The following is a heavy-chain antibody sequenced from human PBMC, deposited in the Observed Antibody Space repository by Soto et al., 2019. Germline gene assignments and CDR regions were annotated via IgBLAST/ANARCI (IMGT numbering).Heavy chain of an antibody. Sequence: GGSLRLSCAASGFTFSSYAMSWVRQAPGKGLEWVSAISGSGGSTYYADSVKGRFTISRDNSKNTLYLQMNSLRAEDTAVYYCAKGVDCSGGSCPNYYYYYMDVWGKGTTVTVSS. CDR1: GFTFSSYA. J-gene: IGHJ6*03. D-gene: IGHD2-15*01. CDR3: AKGVDCSGGSCPNYYYYYMDV. CDR2: ISGSGGST. V-gene: IGHV3-23*01.